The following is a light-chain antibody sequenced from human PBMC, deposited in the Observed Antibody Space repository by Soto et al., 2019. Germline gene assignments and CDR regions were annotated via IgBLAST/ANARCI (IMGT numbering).Light chain of an antibody. J-gene: IGKJ2*01. CDR1: QSISLY. V-gene: IGKV1-39*01. CDR2: AAS. CDR3: PHSFEMPLT. Sequence: DIQMTQSPPSLSASVGDRVTITCRASQSISLYVNWYQQKPGEAPKLLISAASRLQGGVPSRFSGSGSVTDFTLTISSLQAEDFATYCGPHSFEMPLTFGPVTQLEIK.